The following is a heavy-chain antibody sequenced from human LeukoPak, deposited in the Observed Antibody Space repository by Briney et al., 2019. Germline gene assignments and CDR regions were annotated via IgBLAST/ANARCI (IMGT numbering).Heavy chain of an antibody. V-gene: IGHV4-59*01. Sequence: PSETLSLTCTVSGGSISSYYWSWIRQPPGKGLEWIGYIYYSGSTNYNPSLKSRVTISVDTSKNQFSLKLSSVTVAGTAVYYCAREAIQGSGSYFDYWGQGTLVTVSS. CDR3: AREAIQGSGSYFDY. D-gene: IGHD3-10*01. J-gene: IGHJ4*02. CDR2: IYYSGST. CDR1: GGSISSYY.